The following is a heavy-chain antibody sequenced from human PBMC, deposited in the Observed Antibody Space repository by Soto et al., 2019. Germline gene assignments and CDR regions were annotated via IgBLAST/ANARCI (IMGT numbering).Heavy chain of an antibody. J-gene: IGHJ4*02. CDR2: IHYSGNT. D-gene: IGHD3-22*01. V-gene: IGHV4-59*12. CDR3: ATNHDDISGRTPLLFDS. Sequence: SETLSFTCTVSGGSISSYYWSWIRQHPGKGPEWIGYIHYSGNTNYNPSLKSRLTISLDTSKNQFSLHLSSVTAADTAVYYCATNHDDISGRTPLLFDSWGQGTLVSVSS. CDR1: GGSISSYY.